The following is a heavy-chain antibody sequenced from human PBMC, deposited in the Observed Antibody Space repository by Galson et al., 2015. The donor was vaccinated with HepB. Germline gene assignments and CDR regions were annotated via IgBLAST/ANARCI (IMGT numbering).Heavy chain of an antibody. J-gene: IGHJ4*02. CDR1: GGSFSGYY. CDR2: ITHSGST. V-gene: IGHV4-34*01. D-gene: IGHD5-18*01. Sequence: TLSLTCAVYGGSFSGYYWNWIRQPPGKGLEWIGEITHSGSTNYNPSLKSRVTISVDTSKNQFSLELSSVTAADTAVYYCARGGGAGQLWRRTPRGYYYFDYWGQGTLVTVSS. CDR3: ARGGGAGQLWRRTPRGYYYFDY.